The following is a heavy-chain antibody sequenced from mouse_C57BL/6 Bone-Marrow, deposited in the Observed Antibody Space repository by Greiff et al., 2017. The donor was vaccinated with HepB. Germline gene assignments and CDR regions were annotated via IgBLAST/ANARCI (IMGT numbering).Heavy chain of an antibody. CDR3: ARGMGHDYVGY. V-gene: IGHV1-85*01. CDR1: GYTFTSYD. D-gene: IGHD2-3*01. J-gene: IGHJ2*01. CDR2: IYPRDGST. Sequence: VQLVESGPELVKPGASVKLSCKASGYTFTSYDINWVKQRPGPGLEWIGWIYPRDGSTKYNEKFKGKATLTVDTSSSTAYMELHSLTSEDSAVYYCARGMGHDYVGYWGQGTTLTVSS.